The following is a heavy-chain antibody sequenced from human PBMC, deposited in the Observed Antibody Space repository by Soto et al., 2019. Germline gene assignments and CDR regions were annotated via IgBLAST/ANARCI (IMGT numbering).Heavy chain of an antibody. CDR1: GFIFSSYS. V-gene: IGHV3-21*01. Sequence: EVQLVESGGGLVKPGGSLRLSCAASGFIFSSYSIDWVRQAPGKGLEWVSSISSGSSYTYYADSVKGRFTISRDNAKNSLYLQMNSLRAEDTAVYYCARGWGKGEYYYYGMDVWGQGTTVTVSS. CDR2: ISSGSSYT. J-gene: IGHJ6*02. D-gene: IGHD2-8*02. CDR3: ARGWGKGEYYYYGMDV.